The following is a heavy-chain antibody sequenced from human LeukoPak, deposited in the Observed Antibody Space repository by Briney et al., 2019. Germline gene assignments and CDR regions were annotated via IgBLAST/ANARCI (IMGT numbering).Heavy chain of an antibody. CDR1: GYTFTSYG. J-gene: IGHJ5*02. Sequence: ASVKVSCKASGYTFTSYGISWVRQAPGQGLEWMVWISAYNGSTNYAQKLQGRVTMTTDTSTSTAYMELRSLRSDYTAVYYCARSAELWFGDWLVHRFHPWPQGTLVTVSS. D-gene: IGHD3-10*01. V-gene: IGHV1-18*01. CDR3: ARSAELWFGDWLVHRFHP. CDR2: ISAYNGST.